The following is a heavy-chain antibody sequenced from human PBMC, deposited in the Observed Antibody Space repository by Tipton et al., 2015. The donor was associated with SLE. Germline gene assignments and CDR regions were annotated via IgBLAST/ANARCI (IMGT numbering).Heavy chain of an antibody. CDR2: IYYSGST. D-gene: IGHD3-16*01. CDR3: ARKRLPDLDFDL. Sequence: TLSLTCTVSGGSISSGGYYWSWIRQHPGKGLERIGYIYYSGSTYYNPSLKSRVTISIDTSKNQFSLKLSSVTAADTAVYYCARKRLPDLDFDLWGCGTLVTVSS. V-gene: IGHV4-31*03. CDR1: GGSISSGGYY. J-gene: IGHJ2*01.